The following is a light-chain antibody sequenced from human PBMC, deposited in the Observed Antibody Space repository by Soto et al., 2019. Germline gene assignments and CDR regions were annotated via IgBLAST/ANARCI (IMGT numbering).Light chain of an antibody. V-gene: IGLV4-60*03. Sequence: QAVVTQSSSASASLGSSVKLTCTLSSGHSSYIIAWHQQQPGKAPRYLMKLEGSGCYNKGSGVPDRFSGSSSGADRYLTISNLQSEDEADYYCETWDSNFWVFGGGTKLTVL. CDR1: SGHSSYI. CDR2: LEGSGCY. CDR3: ETWDSNFWV. J-gene: IGLJ3*02.